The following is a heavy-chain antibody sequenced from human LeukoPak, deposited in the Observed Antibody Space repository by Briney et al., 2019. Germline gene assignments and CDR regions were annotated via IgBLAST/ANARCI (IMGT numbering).Heavy chain of an antibody. Sequence: ASVKVSCKASGYTFTVYYMHWVRQAPGQGLEWMGWINLNSGGTDYAQKFQGRVTMTRDTSISTAYMELSRLRSDDTAVYYCARASWETVQDYWGQGTLVTVSS. CDR2: INLNSGGT. D-gene: IGHD4-17*01. CDR1: GYTFTVYY. V-gene: IGHV1-2*02. J-gene: IGHJ4*02. CDR3: ARASWETVQDY.